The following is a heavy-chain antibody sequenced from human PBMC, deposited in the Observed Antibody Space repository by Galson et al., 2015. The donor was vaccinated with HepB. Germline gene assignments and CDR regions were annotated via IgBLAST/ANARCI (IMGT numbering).Heavy chain of an antibody. CDR1: GDTFTASF. V-gene: IGHV1-2*02. CDR3: ARSPLSNPTWFDP. CDR2: INPNSGGT. D-gene: IGHD4-11*01. Sequence: SVKVSCKASGDTFTASFIHWVRQAPGQGLEWMGWINPNSGGTNYAQKFHGRVTMTRDTSITTAYMELSSLTFDDTAVYYCARSPLSNPTWFDPWGQGTLVTVSS. J-gene: IGHJ5*02.